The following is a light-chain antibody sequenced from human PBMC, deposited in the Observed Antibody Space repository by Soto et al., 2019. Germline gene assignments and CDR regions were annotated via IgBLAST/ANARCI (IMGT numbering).Light chain of an antibody. J-gene: IGLJ1*01. CDR1: NIGSKS. V-gene: IGLV3-21*02. CDR3: HVWDSSSEHV. Sequence: SYELTQPPSVSLAPGQTAWTTCGGNNIGSKSVHWYQQKPGQAPVLVVDDDSDRPSGIPERFSGSNSGNTATLPISRVEAGDEADYFCHVWDSSSEHVFGTGTKVTVL. CDR2: DDS.